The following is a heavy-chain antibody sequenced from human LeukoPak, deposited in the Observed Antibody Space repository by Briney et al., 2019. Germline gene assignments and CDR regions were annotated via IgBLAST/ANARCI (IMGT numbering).Heavy chain of an antibody. J-gene: IGHJ4*02. V-gene: IGHV1-69*05. CDR2: IIPIFGTA. CDR3: AREDYGDYHRPKPGFDY. D-gene: IGHD4-17*01. CDR1: GGTFSSYA. Sequence: ASVKVCCKASGGTFSSYAISWVRQAPGQGLEWMGGIIPIFGTANYAQKFQGRVTITTDESTSTAYMELSSLRSEDTAVYYCAREDYGDYHRPKPGFDYWGQGTLVTVSS.